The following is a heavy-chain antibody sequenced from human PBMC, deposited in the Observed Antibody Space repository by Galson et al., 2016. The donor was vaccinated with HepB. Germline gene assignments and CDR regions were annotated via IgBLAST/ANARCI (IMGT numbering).Heavy chain of an antibody. J-gene: IGHJ4*02. D-gene: IGHD1-14*01. Sequence: SLRLSCAASGFTFSGYNMDWVRQAPGKGLEWVSYISSGSSAIYYADSEKGRFTISRDNAKNSLYLQMNSLRDEDTAIYFCARDGNHGYDMDYWGQGTLVTVSS. V-gene: IGHV3-48*02. CDR3: ARDGNHGYDMDY. CDR1: GFTFSGYN. CDR2: ISSGSSAI.